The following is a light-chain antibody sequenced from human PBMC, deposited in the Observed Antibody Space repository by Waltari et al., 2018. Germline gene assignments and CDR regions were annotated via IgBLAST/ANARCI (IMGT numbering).Light chain of an antibody. Sequence: SCRVNRNVNRFLAWYQQKPGQAPRLLIYEASSRASGIPDRFSGSGSGTDFSLTISRVEAEDVAVYYCKKDVNIPGTFGQGTKVEIK. CDR3: KKDVNIPGT. J-gene: IGKJ1*01. CDR1: RNVNRF. V-gene: IGKV3-20*01. CDR2: EAS.